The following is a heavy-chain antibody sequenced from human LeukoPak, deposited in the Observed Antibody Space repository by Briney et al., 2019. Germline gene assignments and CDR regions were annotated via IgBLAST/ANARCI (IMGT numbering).Heavy chain of an antibody. CDR3: ARRSNRGHRQSTSKNAVFGY. CDR2: INHSGST. V-gene: IGHV4-34*01. J-gene: IGHJ4*02. CDR1: GGSFGGYY. D-gene: IGHD3-3*01. Sequence: SETLSLTCAVYGGSFGGYYWSWSRQPPGKGLEWIGEINHSGSTNYNPSLKSRVTISVDTYKNQFSLKLSSVTAADTAVYYCARRSNRGHRQSTSKNAVFGYWGQGTLVTVSS.